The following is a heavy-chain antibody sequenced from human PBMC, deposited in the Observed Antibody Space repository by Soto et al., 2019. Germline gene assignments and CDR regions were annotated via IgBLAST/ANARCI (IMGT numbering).Heavy chain of an antibody. V-gene: IGHV4-59*01. CDR1: AGSISSYY. CDR3: ARGGCSSSWYYYYYGMDV. D-gene: IGHD6-13*01. CDR2: IYYSGST. Sequence: SETLSLTSTVSAGSISSYYWCWTRQPPGKGLEWIGYIYYSGSTNYNPSLKSRVTISVDTSKNQFSLKLSSVTAADTAVYYCARGGCSSSWYYYYYGMDVWGQGTTVTVSS. J-gene: IGHJ6*02.